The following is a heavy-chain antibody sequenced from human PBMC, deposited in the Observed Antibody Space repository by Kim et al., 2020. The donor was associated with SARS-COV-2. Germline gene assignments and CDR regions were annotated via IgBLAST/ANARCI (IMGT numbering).Heavy chain of an antibody. V-gene: IGHV1-46*01. CDR3: ARDRTSGYAPFDY. Sequence: YAQGFQGRVTMTRDTSTNTVYMELSSLRSEDTAVYYCARDRTSGYAPFDYWGQGTLVTVSS. D-gene: IGHD5-12*01. J-gene: IGHJ4*02.